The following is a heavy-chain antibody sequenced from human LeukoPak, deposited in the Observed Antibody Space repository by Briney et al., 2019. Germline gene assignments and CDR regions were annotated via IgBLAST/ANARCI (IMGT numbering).Heavy chain of an antibody. D-gene: IGHD2-8*01. V-gene: IGHV3-13*04. J-gene: IGHJ3*01. Sequence: GGSLRLSCTTPGFTFSNFDMHWVRQATGEGLEWVSGIATAGDTYYPGSVKGRFTISRENAKNSLYLQMNSLRAGDTAVYYCARGVFIGFDVWGHGTMVTVSS. CDR1: GFTFSNFD. CDR3: ARGVFIGFDV. CDR2: IATAGDT.